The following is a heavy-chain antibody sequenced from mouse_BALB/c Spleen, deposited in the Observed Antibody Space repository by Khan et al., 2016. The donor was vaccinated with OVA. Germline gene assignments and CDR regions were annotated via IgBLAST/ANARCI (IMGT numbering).Heavy chain of an antibody. CDR3: ARNTHMIMTVMDY. J-gene: IGHJ4*01. D-gene: IGHD2-4*01. V-gene: IGHV2-6*02. CDR2: IWSDGKT. Sequence: VQLQESGPGLVAPSQSLSITCTVSGFSLTSYGVHWVRQPPGKGLEWLVVIWSDGKTTYNSTLKSRLSISKDNSKSQVFLKMNSLQTDDTAMYYCARNTHMIMTVMDYWGQGTSVTVSS. CDR1: GFSLTSYG.